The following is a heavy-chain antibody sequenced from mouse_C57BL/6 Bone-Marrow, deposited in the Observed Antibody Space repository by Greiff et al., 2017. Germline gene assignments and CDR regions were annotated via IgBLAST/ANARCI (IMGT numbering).Heavy chain of an antibody. V-gene: IGHV1-55*01. CDR3: ARSYACDDYTFDY. CDR1: GYTFTNYW. Sequence: QVQLQQPGAELVKPGASVKMSCKASGYTFTNYWMTWVKQRPGQGLEWIGEIYPDGGSPDYNEKFKSKATLTVDKSSSTAYMELSSLTSEDSAVYYCARSYACDDYTFDYWGQGTSVTVSS. CDR2: IYPDGGSP. J-gene: IGHJ4*01. D-gene: IGHD2-2*01.